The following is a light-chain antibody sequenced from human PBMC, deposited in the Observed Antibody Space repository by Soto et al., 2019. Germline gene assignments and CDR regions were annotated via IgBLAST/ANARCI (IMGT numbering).Light chain of an antibody. CDR2: GAS. CDR1: QSVTSNY. V-gene: IGKV3-20*01. Sequence: EIVLTQSPGTLSLSPGERATLSCRASQSVTSNYLAWYQQKPGQAPRLLIFGASSRATGIPDKFRGSGSGTDFTLTISRLEPDDFAVYYCQRYGGPSWTFGQGTRVEIK. CDR3: QRYGGPSWT. J-gene: IGKJ1*01.